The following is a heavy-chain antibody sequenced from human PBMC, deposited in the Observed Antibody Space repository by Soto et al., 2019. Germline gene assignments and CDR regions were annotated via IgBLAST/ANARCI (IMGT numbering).Heavy chain of an antibody. V-gene: IGHV3-23*01. Sequence: GGSLRLSCAASGFTFSSYAMSWVRQAPGKGLEWVSAISGNGSNTYYADSVKGRFTISRDNSKNTLYLQMNSLRAEGTAVFYCAREVAIFGVVVSPMDVGGKGTTVTVSS. D-gene: IGHD3-3*01. J-gene: IGHJ6*03. CDR1: GFTFSSYA. CDR3: AREVAIFGVVVSPMDV. CDR2: ISGNGSNT.